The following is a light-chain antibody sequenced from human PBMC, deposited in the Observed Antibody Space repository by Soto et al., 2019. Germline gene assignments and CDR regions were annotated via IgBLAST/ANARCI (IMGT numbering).Light chain of an antibody. Sequence: DIVMTQSPDSLAVSLGERATINCKSSQSVLYKNKNDLAWYQQKPGQPPKQLISWASTRESGVPDRFSGSGSVTDFTLTISSLQAEDVALYYCQQYYGTPFTFGPGTKVDIK. V-gene: IGKV4-1*01. CDR1: QSVLYKNKND. CDR3: QQYYGTPFT. J-gene: IGKJ3*01. CDR2: WAS.